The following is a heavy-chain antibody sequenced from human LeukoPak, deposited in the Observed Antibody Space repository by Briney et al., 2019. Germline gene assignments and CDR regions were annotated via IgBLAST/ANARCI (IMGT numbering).Heavy chain of an antibody. V-gene: IGHV3-49*04. CDR3: TRDSERLGELSPGPLDY. CDR2: IRSKAYSGTT. CDR1: GFTFGDYA. J-gene: IGHJ4*02. Sequence: GGSLRLSCTASGFTFGDYAMSWVRQAPGKGLEWVGFIRSKAYSGTTEYAASVKGRFTISRDDSKSIAYLQMNSLKTEDTAVYYCTRDSERLGELSPGPLDYWGQGTLVTVSS. D-gene: IGHD3-16*02.